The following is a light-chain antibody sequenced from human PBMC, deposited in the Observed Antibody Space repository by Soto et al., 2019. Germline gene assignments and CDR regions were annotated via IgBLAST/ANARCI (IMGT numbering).Light chain of an antibody. CDR3: MQLLHPPLT. CDR2: LAS. V-gene: IGKV2-28*01. J-gene: IGKJ4*01. CDR1: HSLLLSNGYNY. Sequence: DFVMTHSPLSLPVTPGEPASISCRSSHSLLLSNGYNYLAWFLQKAGQSPQLLIYLASSRASGVPDRFSGSGSGTDFTLEISSVEAEDVGIYYCMQLLHPPLTFGGGTKVDIK.